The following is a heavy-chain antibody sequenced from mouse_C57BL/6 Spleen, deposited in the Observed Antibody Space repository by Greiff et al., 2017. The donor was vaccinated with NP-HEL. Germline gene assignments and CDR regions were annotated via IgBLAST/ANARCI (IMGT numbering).Heavy chain of an antibody. CDR3: ARQRGLDY. V-gene: IGHV5-6*01. J-gene: IGHJ2*01. D-gene: IGHD2-4*01. Sequence: EVMLVESGGDLVKPGGSLKLSCAASGFTFSSYGMSWVRQTPDKRLEWVATISSGGSYTYYPDSVKGRFTISRDNAKNTLYLQMSSLKSEDTAMYYCARQRGLDYWGQGTTLTVSS. CDR1: GFTFSSYG. CDR2: ISSGGSYT.